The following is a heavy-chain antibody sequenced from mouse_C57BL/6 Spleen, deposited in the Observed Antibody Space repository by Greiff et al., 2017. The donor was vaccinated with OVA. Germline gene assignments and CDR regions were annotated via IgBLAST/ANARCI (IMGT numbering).Heavy chain of an antibody. D-gene: IGHD2-2*01. V-gene: IGHV1-61*01. J-gene: IGHJ3*01. CDR2: IYPSDSET. Sequence: QVQLQQPGAELVRPGSSVTLSCTASGYTFTSYWMDWVKQRPGQGLAWIGNIYPSDSETHYTQKFKDKSTLTVDKSSSTAYMPLSSLTSEDSAVYYCEREDGYDRAFAYWGQGTLVTVSA. CDR3: EREDGYDRAFAY. CDR1: GYTFTSYW.